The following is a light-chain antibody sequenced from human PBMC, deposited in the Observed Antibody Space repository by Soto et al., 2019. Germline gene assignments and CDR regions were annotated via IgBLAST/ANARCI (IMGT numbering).Light chain of an antibody. Sequence: EIVMTQSPATLSVSPGERATLSCRASQSVSSNLAGYHQKPGQAPRLLIYGASTRATGIPARFSGSGSGTEFTLTISSLQSEDFAAYSCQQYNNWPYTFGQGTKLEIK. CDR2: GAS. V-gene: IGKV3-15*01. CDR1: QSVSSN. CDR3: QQYNNWPYT. J-gene: IGKJ2*01.